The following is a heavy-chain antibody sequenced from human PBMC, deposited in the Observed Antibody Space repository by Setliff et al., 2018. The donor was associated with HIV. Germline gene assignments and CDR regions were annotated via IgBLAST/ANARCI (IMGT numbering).Heavy chain of an antibody. D-gene: IGHD6-25*01. CDR1: GYTFTSCF. Sequence: ASVKVSCKASGYTFTSCFLHWVRQAPGQGLEYMGIINPSDGSADYVEKFQDRVTITRDTSTSTVYMEMSSLRSEDTAIYYCAKEYHTAANYFDFWGQGTLVTVSS. CDR2: INPSDGSA. CDR3: AKEYHTAANYFDF. V-gene: IGHV1-46*01. J-gene: IGHJ4*02.